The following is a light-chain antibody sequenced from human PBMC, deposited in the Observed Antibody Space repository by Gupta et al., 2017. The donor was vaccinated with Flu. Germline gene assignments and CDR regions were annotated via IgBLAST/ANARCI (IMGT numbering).Light chain of an antibody. CDR3: QAWDSSTVV. V-gene: IGLV3-1*01. J-gene: IGLJ2*01. CDR1: KLGEKY. Sequence: SPGQTATITCSGDKLGEKYACWYQQKPGQSPVLVIYQDTKRPSGIPERFSGPNSGNTATLTISGTQAMDEADYYCQAWDSSTVVFGGGTKLTVL. CDR2: QDT.